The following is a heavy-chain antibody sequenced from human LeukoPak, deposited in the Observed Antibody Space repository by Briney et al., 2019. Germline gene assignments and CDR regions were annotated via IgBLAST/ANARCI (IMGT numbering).Heavy chain of an antibody. CDR1: GGSISSYY. CDR2: IYTSGST. CDR3: ARGLYYYDSSGYIFDY. J-gene: IGHJ4*02. D-gene: IGHD3-22*01. Sequence: KASETLSLTCTVSGGSISSYYWSWIRQPAGKGLEWIGRIYTSGSTNYNPSLKSRVTMSVDTSKNQFSLKLSSVTAADTAVYYCARGLYYYDSSGYIFDYWGQGTLVTVSS. V-gene: IGHV4-4*07.